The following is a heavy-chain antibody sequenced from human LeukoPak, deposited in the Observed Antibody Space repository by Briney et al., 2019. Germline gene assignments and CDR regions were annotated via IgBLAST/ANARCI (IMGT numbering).Heavy chain of an antibody. J-gene: IGHJ6*02. CDR1: GGSISSYY. CDR3: ARSGGIAAAGPYYYYYYGMDV. D-gene: IGHD6-13*01. V-gene: IGHV4-59*01. CDR2: IYYSGST. Sequence: SETLSLTFTVSGGSISSYYWSWIRQPPGKGLEWIGNIYYSGSTNYNPSLKSRVTISVDTSKNQFSLKLSSVTAADTAVYYCARSGGIAAAGPYYYYYYGMDVWGQGTTVTVSS.